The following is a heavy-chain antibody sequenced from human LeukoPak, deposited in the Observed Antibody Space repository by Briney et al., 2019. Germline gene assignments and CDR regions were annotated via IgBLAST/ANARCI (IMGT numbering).Heavy chain of an antibody. Sequence: SETLSLTCTVSGGSISSYYWSWIRQPPGKGLEWIGYIYYSGSTNYNASLKSRVTISVDTSKNQFSLKLSSVTAADTAVYYCARDTRGYSYGPFDYWGQGTLVTVSS. CDR3: ARDTRGYSYGPFDY. D-gene: IGHD5-18*01. V-gene: IGHV4-59*12. CDR2: IYYSGST. J-gene: IGHJ4*02. CDR1: GGSISSYY.